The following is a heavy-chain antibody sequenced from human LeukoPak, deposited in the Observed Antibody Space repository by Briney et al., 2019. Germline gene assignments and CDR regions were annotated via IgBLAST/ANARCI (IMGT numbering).Heavy chain of an antibody. Sequence: GGSLRLSCAASGFTXXXXSMNWVRQAPXXGXXXXXXXSSSSSYIYYADSVKGRFTISRDNAKNSLYLQMNSLRAEDTAVYYCARDPPSYYDSGAFDYWGQGTLVTVSS. CDR3: ARDPPSYYDSGAFDY. D-gene: IGHD3-22*01. J-gene: IGHJ4*02. V-gene: IGHV3-21*01. CDR1: GFTXXXXS. CDR2: XSSSSSYI.